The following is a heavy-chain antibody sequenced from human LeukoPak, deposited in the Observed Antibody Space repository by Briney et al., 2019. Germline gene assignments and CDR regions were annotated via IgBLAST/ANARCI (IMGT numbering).Heavy chain of an antibody. J-gene: IGHJ6*03. CDR2: IRYDGSNK. D-gene: IGHD6-13*01. V-gene: IGHV3-30*02. CDR1: GFTFGSYG. CDR3: AKDVRAGTYYYMDV. Sequence: GGSLRLSCAASGFTFGSYGMHWVRQAPGKGLEWVAFIRYDGSNKYYTDSVKGRFTISRDNSKNTLYLQMNSLRAEDTAVYYCAKDVRAGTYYYMDVWGKGTTVTISS.